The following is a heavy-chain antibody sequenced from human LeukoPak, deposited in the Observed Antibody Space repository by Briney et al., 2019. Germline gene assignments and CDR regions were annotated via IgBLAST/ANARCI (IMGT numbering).Heavy chain of an antibody. Sequence: GGSLRLSCAASGFTFSSYSMNWVRQAPGKGLEWVSSISSSGRYTYYSDSVKGRFTISRDNAKNSLYLQMNSLRAEDTAVYYCARRAGAYSHPYDYWGQGTLVTVSS. CDR1: GFTFSSYS. CDR2: ISSSGRYT. V-gene: IGHV3-21*04. CDR3: ARRAGAYSHPYDY. D-gene: IGHD4/OR15-4a*01. J-gene: IGHJ4*02.